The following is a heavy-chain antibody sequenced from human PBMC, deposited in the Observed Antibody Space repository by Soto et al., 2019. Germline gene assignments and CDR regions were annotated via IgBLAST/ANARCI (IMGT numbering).Heavy chain of an antibody. V-gene: IGHV3-53*02. D-gene: IGHD6-13*01. CDR1: GFIVSSSY. J-gene: IGHJ4*02. CDR2: IYSDGRT. CDR3: ARCSGWSGQCYFDC. Sequence: DVQLVETGGGLIQPGGSLRLSCAASGFIVSSSYMSWVRQAPGKGLEWVSVIYSDGRTYYADSVKGRFTISRDNSKNTVYLQMTRLCAEETAVYYCARCSGWSGQCYFDCWGPGTLVTVSS.